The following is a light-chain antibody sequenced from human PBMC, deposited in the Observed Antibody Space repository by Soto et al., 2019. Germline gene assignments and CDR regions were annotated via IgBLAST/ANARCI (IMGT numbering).Light chain of an antibody. CDR2: AAS. Sequence: DIQMTKSPSSLSASVGARVTITCRTSQDISNYLAWYQQKPGEVPQLLIYAASTLQSGVPSRFSGSGSGTDFTLTISSLQPEDVATYYCQKCDSAPFSFGPGTKVDIK. CDR3: QKCDSAPFS. J-gene: IGKJ3*01. CDR1: QDISNY. V-gene: IGKV1-27*01.